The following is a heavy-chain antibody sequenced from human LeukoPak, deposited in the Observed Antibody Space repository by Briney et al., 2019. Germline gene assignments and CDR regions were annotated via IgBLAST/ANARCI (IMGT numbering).Heavy chain of an antibody. D-gene: IGHD3-22*01. CDR3: ARDPTGITMIVVVP. CDR2: IKQDGSEK. CDR1: GFTFSSYW. V-gene: IGHV3-7*01. J-gene: IGHJ4*02. Sequence: GGSLRLSCAASGFTFSSYWMSWVRQAPGKGLEWVANIKQDGSEKYYVDSVKGRFTISRDNAKNSLYLQMNSLRAEDTAVYYCARDPTGITMIVVVPWGQGTLVTVSS.